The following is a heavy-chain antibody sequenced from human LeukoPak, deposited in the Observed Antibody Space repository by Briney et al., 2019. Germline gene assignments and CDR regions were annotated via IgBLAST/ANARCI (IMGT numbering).Heavy chain of an antibody. J-gene: IGHJ4*02. Sequence: GGSLRLSCAASGFTFSSYAMSWVRQAPGKGLEWVSYISSSSSYTNYADSVKGRFTISRDNAKNSLYLQMNSLRAEDTAVYYCARAGVAGDYFDYWGQGTLVTVSS. CDR1: GFTFSSYA. CDR3: ARAGVAGDYFDY. CDR2: ISSSSSYT. V-gene: IGHV3-21*05. D-gene: IGHD6-19*01.